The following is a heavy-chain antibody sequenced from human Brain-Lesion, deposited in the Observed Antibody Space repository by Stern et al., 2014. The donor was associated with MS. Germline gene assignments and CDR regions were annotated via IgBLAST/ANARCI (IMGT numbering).Heavy chain of an antibody. CDR1: GYIFTGYY. D-gene: IGHD3-3*01. CDR3: ARDQRGITIFGVVTDYYYLGMDV. CDR2: INPNTGGT. V-gene: IGHV1-2*02. Sequence: QVQLMQSGAEVKKPGASVKVSCKTSGYIFTGYYIHWVRQAPGQGLEWMAWINPNTGGTTQEQKFQGRVTMSRDTSISTAYVELSSLTSDDTAVYYCARDQRGITIFGVVTDYYYLGMDVWGQGTTVTVSS. J-gene: IGHJ6*02.